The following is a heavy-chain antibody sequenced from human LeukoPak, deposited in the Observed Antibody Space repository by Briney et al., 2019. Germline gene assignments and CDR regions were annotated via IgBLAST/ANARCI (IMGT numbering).Heavy chain of an antibody. CDR3: ARSRSGSYSFDY. J-gene: IGHJ4*02. D-gene: IGHD3-10*01. Sequence: GESLRISCKGSGYSFTSYWISWVRQMPGKGLEWMGRIDPRDSYTNYSPSFQGHVTISADKSISTAYLQWSSLKASDTAMYYCARSRSGSYSFDYWGQGTLVTVSS. V-gene: IGHV5-10-1*01. CDR1: GYSFTSYW. CDR2: IDPRDSYT.